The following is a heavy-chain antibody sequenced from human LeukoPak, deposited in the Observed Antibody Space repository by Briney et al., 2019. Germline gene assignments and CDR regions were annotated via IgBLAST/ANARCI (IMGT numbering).Heavy chain of an antibody. D-gene: IGHD6-19*01. CDR2: IKDKGDGGTI. CDR1: GFTFSNAW. J-gene: IGHJ4*02. Sequence: PGGSLRLSCAASGFTFSNAWMIWVRQAPGKGLEWVGRIKDKGDGGTIDYAAPVKGRFTISRNDSKNTVYLQMNSLTVEDTAVYYCTRSSGWSSDYWGQGTLVTVSS. V-gene: IGHV3-15*01. CDR3: TRSSGWSSDY.